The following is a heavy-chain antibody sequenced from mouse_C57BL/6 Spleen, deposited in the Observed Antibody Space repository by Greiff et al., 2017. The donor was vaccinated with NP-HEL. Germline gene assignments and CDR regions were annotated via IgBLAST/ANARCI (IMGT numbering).Heavy chain of an antibody. Sequence: EVMLVESGGGLVKPGGSLELSCAASGFTFSSYAMSWVRQTPDKRLEWVATISDGGSYTYYPDNVKGRFTISRDNAKNNLYLQMSHLKSEDTAMYYCARDSNYAWFAYWGQGTLVTVSA. J-gene: IGHJ3*01. D-gene: IGHD2-5*01. CDR3: ARDSNYAWFAY. V-gene: IGHV5-4*01. CDR2: ISDGGSYT. CDR1: GFTFSSYA.